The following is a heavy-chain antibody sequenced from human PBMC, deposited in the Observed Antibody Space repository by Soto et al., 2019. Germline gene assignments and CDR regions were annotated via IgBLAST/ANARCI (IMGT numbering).Heavy chain of an antibody. V-gene: IGHV3-30*18. D-gene: IGHD2-15*01. CDR2: ISYDESYD. Sequence: GGSLRLSCEASGCTFSSYVMHWVRQAPGKGLEWVAKISYDESYDYYVDSVKGRFTIYRDNSKNTLYLQMSSLRAEDTALYYCAKDWGRYCSGGTCHLFDHWGQGTQVTVSS. CDR3: AKDWGRYCSGGTCHLFDH. CDR1: GCTFSSYV. J-gene: IGHJ4*02.